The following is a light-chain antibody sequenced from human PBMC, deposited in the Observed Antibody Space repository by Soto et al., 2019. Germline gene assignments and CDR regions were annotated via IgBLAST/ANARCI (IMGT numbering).Light chain of an antibody. Sequence: DIQLTQSPATLSASVGDRVTITCRASQNIYTWLAWYQQKPGKAPKLLIYDASSLHSGVPSRFTGSGFGTEFTLTISSLQPEDFATYYCQQYHRYSRTFGQGTKVDI. V-gene: IGKV1-5*01. CDR2: DAS. CDR3: QQYHRYSRT. CDR1: QNIYTW. J-gene: IGKJ1*01.